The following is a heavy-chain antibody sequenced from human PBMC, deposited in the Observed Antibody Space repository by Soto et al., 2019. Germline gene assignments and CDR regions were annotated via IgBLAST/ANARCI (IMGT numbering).Heavy chain of an antibody. Sequence: ETLCLTCCVYGVSVSGHYWAWVRQPPGKGLQWIGEILDTGSTTYTPSLRSRATISVDTSRNQFSLKLTSVTAADTAVYFCARGFGKHDSSTFWGQGALVTVYS. CDR2: ILDTGST. V-gene: IGHV4-34*01. CDR3: ARGFGKHDSSTF. J-gene: IGHJ4*02. D-gene: IGHD2-2*01. CDR1: GVSVSGHY.